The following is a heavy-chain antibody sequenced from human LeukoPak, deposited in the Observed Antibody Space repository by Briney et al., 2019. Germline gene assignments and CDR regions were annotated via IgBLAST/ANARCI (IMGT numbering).Heavy chain of an antibody. Sequence: ASVKVSCKASGYTFTSYAMHWVRQAPGQRLKWMGWINAGNGNTKYSQKFQGRVTITRDTSASTAYVELSSLRSEDTAVYYCARREDYGDYDWFDPWGQGTLVTVSS. V-gene: IGHV1-3*01. CDR1: GYTFTSYA. CDR3: ARREDYGDYDWFDP. D-gene: IGHD4-17*01. J-gene: IGHJ5*02. CDR2: INAGNGNT.